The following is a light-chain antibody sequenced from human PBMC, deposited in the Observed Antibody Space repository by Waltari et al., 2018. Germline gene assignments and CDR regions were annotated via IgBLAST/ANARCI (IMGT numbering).Light chain of an antibody. CDR1: QSLSNIY. J-gene: IGKJ5*01. CDR2: GAS. Sequence: EIVLTQSPGTLSLSPGERATLSCRASQSLSNIYLAWYQQKPGQAPRLLIYGASSRATGIPYRFSGSGSGSDFTLTISRLEPEDWAVYYCQQYGGSPITFGQGTRLEIK. CDR3: QQYGGSPIT. V-gene: IGKV3-20*01.